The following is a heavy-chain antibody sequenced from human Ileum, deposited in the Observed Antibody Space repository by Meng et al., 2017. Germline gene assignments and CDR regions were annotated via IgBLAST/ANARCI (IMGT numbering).Heavy chain of an antibody. CDR3: ARGLNGYYLY. CDR1: GFSLSTDKVG. Sequence: SGPTLVKPTQTLTLTCTFSGFSLSTDKVGVGWIRQPPGKALEWLAIVYWDDYKHFSPSLNSRLTISKDTSKNQVVLTMTNMDPVDTATYYCARGLNGYYLYWGQGNLVNGSS. D-gene: IGHD3-3*01. V-gene: IGHV2-5*02. CDR2: VYWDDYK. J-gene: IGHJ4*02.